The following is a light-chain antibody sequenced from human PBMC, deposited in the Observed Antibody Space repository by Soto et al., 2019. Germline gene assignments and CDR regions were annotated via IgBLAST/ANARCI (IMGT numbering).Light chain of an antibody. CDR2: DVS. Sequence: QSVLTQPRSVSGSPGQSVTVSCTGTINDVGGYDYVSWYQQHPGKAPKVMIYDVSKRPSGVPDRFSGSKSGNTASLTISGLQAEDEADYYCCSYAGNDIVIFGGGTKLTVL. J-gene: IGLJ2*01. V-gene: IGLV2-11*01. CDR1: INDVGGYDY. CDR3: CSYAGNDIVI.